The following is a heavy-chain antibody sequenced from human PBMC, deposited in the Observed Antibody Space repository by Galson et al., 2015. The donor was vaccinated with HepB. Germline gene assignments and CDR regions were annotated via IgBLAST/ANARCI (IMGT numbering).Heavy chain of an antibody. CDR2: VHASNGHT. Sequence: SVKVSCKASTYISTDYGISWVRQAPGQGLEWMGWVHASNGHTNYAKRLQGRVTMTIDTSTSTAYMELRSLTFDDTAVYFCARGDVVVVTGDIHAFEIWGQGTMVTVS. V-gene: IGHV1-18*04. CDR3: ARGDVVVVTGDIHAFEI. J-gene: IGHJ3*02. CDR1: TYISTDYG. D-gene: IGHD2-2*01.